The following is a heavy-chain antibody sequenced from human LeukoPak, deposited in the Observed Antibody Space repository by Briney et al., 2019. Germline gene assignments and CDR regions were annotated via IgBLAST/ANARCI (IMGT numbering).Heavy chain of an antibody. CDR3: AKVGRDYGDYDGSNY. Sequence: SGGSLRLSCAASGFTFSSYEMNWVRQAPGKGLEWVSYISSSGSTIYYADSVKGRFTISRDNAKNSLYLQMNSLRAEDTAVYYCAKVGRDYGDYDGSNYWGQGTLVTVSS. J-gene: IGHJ4*02. D-gene: IGHD4-17*01. CDR2: ISSSGSTI. CDR1: GFTFSSYE. V-gene: IGHV3-48*03.